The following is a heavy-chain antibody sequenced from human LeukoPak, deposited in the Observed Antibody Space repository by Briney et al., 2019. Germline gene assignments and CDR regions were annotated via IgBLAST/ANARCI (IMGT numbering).Heavy chain of an antibody. D-gene: IGHD3-10*01. CDR3: ARDRGLWFGEIGWFDP. V-gene: IGHV3-30*04. Sequence: GRSLRLSCAASGFTFSSYAMHWVRQAPGKGLEWVAVISYDGSNKYYADSVKGRFTISRDNSKNTLYLQMNSLRAEDTAVYYCARDRGLWFGEIGWFDPWGREPWSPSPQ. CDR2: ISYDGSNK. J-gene: IGHJ5*02. CDR1: GFTFSSYA.